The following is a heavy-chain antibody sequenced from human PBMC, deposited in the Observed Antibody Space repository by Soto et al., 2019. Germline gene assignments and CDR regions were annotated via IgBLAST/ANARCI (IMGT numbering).Heavy chain of an antibody. V-gene: IGHV3-15*07. CDR1: GFTFSNAW. D-gene: IGHD2-15*01. CDR2: IKSKTDGGTT. Sequence: GGSLRLSCAASGFTFSNAWMNWVRQAPGKGLEWVGRIKSKTDGGTTDYAAPVKGRFTISRDDSKNTLYLQMNSLKTEDTAVYYCTTGLVRVRSADIVVVVAAKDYYYYGMDVWGQGTTVTVSS. CDR3: TTGLVRVRSADIVVVVAAKDYYYYGMDV. J-gene: IGHJ6*02.